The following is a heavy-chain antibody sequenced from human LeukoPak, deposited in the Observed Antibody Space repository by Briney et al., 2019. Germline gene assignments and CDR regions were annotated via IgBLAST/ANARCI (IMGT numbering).Heavy chain of an antibody. CDR1: VITFSDDS. Sequence: GGSLRLSCAASVITFSDDSMNWVRQAPGSGLEWVAYISPASKTIKYAASVKGRFIISRDNAKKSLYLQMKSLRAEDTAVYYCARDPYYSNHLDFLGQGTLVTVSS. J-gene: IGHJ4*02. CDR2: ISPASKTI. CDR3: ARDPYYSNHLDF. D-gene: IGHD4-11*01. V-gene: IGHV3-48*04.